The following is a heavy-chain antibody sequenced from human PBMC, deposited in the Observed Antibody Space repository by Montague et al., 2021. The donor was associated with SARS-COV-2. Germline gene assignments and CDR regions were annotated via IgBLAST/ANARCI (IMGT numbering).Heavy chain of an antibody. CDR3: ARDRRTITMVRGVTHWFDP. CDR2: IDYSGST. V-gene: IGHV4-31*03. CDR1: GGSISSGGYY. J-gene: IGHJ5*02. Sequence: TLSLTCTVSGGSISSGGYYWSWIRQHPGKGLEWIGYIDYSGSTYYXXXLKSRVTISVDTSKNQFSLKLSSVTAADTAVYYCARDRRTITMVRGVTHWFDPWGQGTLVTVSS. D-gene: IGHD3-10*01.